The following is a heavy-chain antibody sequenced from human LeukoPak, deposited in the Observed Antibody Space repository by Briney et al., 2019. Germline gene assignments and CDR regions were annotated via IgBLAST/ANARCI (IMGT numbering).Heavy chain of an antibody. V-gene: IGHV6-1*01. CDR2: TYYRSKWYN. CDR1: GDSVSSNSVA. D-gene: IGHD3-16*01. Sequence: SQTLSLTCAISGDSVSSNSVAWNWIRQSPSRGLEWLGRTYYRSKWYNDYAVSVKSRITINPDTSKNQFSLHLSSVTPEDTAVYLWAKEGKRFLSWGKFELWGQGTLGTRSS. CDR3: AKEGKRFLSWGKFEL. J-gene: IGHJ4*02.